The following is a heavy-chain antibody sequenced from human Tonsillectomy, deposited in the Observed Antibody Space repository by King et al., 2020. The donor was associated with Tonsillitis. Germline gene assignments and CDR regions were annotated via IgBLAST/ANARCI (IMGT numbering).Heavy chain of an antibody. J-gene: IGHJ4*02. D-gene: IGHD1-7*01. Sequence: QLQESGPGLVKPSQTLSLTCTVSGASISSGDYYWSWIRQPPGKGLGWIGYIDYSGSTYYNPSLKSRVTISVDTSKNQLSLKLSSVTAADTAVYYCARVAGLELYDYWGQGTLVTVSS. V-gene: IGHV4-30-4*01. CDR2: IDYSGST. CDR3: ARVAGLELYDY. CDR1: GASISSGDYY.